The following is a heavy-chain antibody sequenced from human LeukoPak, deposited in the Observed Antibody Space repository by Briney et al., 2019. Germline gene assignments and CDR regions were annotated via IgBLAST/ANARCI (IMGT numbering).Heavy chain of an antibody. CDR2: IYYSGST. Sequence: SETLSLTCAVYGGSFSGYYWSWIRQPPGKGLEWIGYIYYSGSTNYNPSLKSRVTISVDTSKNQFSLKLSSVTAADTAVYYCARVVPAAIWLEGAFDIWGQGTMVTVSS. J-gene: IGHJ3*02. D-gene: IGHD2-2*01. V-gene: IGHV4-59*01. CDR3: ARVVPAAIWLEGAFDI. CDR1: GGSFSGYY.